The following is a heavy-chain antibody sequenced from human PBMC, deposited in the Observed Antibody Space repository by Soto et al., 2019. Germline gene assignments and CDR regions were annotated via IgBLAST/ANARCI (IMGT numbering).Heavy chain of an antibody. CDR1: GGSISSGGYY. J-gene: IGHJ4*02. D-gene: IGHD5-12*01. CDR3: ARWVEMATLTPYFDY. CDR2: IYYSGST. V-gene: IGHV4-31*03. Sequence: QVQLQESGPGLVKPSQTLSLTCTVSGGSISSGGYYWSWIRQHPGKGLEWIGYIYYSGSTYYNPSLKSRVTISVDTSKNQFSLKLSSVTAADTAVYYCARWVEMATLTPYFDYWGQGTLVTVSS.